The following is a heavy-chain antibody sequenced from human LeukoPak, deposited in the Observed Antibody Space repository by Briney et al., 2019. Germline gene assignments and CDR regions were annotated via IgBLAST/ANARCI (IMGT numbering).Heavy chain of an antibody. CDR3: ASVLNSNYGPPYYYGMDV. CDR1: GFTFSSYA. CDR2: ISGSGGST. J-gene: IGHJ6*02. Sequence: PGGSLRLSCAASGFTFSSYAMSWVRQAPGKGLEWVSAISGSGGSTYYADSVKGRFTISRDNSKNTLYLQMNSLRAEDTAVYYCASVLNSNYGPPYYYGMDVWGQGTTATVSS. V-gene: IGHV3-23*01. D-gene: IGHD4-11*01.